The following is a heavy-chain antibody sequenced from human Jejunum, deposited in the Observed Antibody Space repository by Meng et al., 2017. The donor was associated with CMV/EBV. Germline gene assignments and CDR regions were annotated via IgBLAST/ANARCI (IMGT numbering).Heavy chain of an antibody. V-gene: IGHV3-21*01. CDR3: AREISMVRGGAE. D-gene: IGHD3-10*01. J-gene: IGHJ4*02. CDR1: GFSFNYYG. CDR2: ISSSGNYM. Sequence: ASGFSFNYYGMSWVRQAPGKGLEWVSSISSSGNYMYYADSVKGRFTISRDSAKDSLYLQMNSLRVEDTAVYYCAREISMVRGGAEWGQGTLVTVSS.